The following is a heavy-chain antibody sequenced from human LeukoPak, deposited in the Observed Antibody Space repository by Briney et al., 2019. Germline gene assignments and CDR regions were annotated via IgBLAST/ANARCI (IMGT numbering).Heavy chain of an antibody. J-gene: IGHJ4*02. V-gene: IGHV3-23*01. CDR2: ISGSGGST. D-gene: IGHD4-17*01. CDR1: GFTSSSYA. CDR3: AKDRDYGEPPVDY. Sequence: PGGSLRLSCADSGFTSSSYAMRWVRQAPGKVLEWVSAISGSGGSTYYADSVKGRFTISRDNSKNTLYLQMNSLRAEDTAVYYCAKDRDYGEPPVDYWGQGTLVTVSS.